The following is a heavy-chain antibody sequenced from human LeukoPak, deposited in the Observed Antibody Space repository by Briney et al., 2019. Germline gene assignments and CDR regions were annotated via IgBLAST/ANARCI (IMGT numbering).Heavy chain of an antibody. CDR2: IIPIFGTA. Sequence: ASVKVSCKASGGTFSSYAISWVRQAPGQGLEWMGGIIPIFGTANYAQKFQGRVTITADESTSTTYMEPRSLRSDDTAVYYCARDDGYSSSSLGTPLDYWGQGTLVTVSS. J-gene: IGHJ4*02. CDR1: GGTFSSYA. V-gene: IGHV1-69*13. D-gene: IGHD6-6*01. CDR3: ARDDGYSSSSLGTPLDY.